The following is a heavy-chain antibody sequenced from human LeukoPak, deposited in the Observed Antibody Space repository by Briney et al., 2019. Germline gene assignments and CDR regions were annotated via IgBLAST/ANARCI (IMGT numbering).Heavy chain of an antibody. D-gene: IGHD6-13*01. CDR2: ISGTGLTI. CDR1: GFTFSDYY. J-gene: IGHJ4*02. V-gene: IGHV3-11*01. CDR3: AKDIGGYSSSWFLPYFDY. Sequence: GGSLRLSCAASGFTFSDYYMSWIRQAPGKGLEWVSYISGTGLTIYYADSVKGRFTISRDNAKNSLYLQMNSLRAEDTALYYCAKDIGGYSSSWFLPYFDYWGQGTLVTVSS.